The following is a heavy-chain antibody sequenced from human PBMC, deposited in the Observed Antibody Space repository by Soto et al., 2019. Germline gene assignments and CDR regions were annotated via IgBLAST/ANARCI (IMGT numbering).Heavy chain of an antibody. CDR3: ARDQLYGDYLWYFDL. D-gene: IGHD4-17*01. CDR2: IIPILGIA. J-gene: IGHJ2*01. V-gene: IGHV1-69*04. CDR1: GYTFTSYT. Sequence: SVKVSCKASGYTFTSYTISWVRQAPGQGLEWMGRIIPILGIANYAQKFQGRVTITADKSTSTAYMELSSLRSEDTAVYYCARDQLYGDYLWYFDLWGRGTLVTVSS.